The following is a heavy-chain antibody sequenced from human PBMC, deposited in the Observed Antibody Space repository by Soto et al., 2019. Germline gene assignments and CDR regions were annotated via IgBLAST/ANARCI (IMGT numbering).Heavy chain of an antibody. CDR3: ARGSQNFWMREDAFDI. CDR2: IHSSSRYI. D-gene: IGHD3-3*01. V-gene: IGHV3-21*01. Sequence: EVQLVESGGGQVKPGGSLRLSCAASGFSFSTYSMNWVRQAPGKGLEWVSSIHSSSRYIYYADSVKGRFTISRDNAKNSLFLQMGSLRAEDTAVYYCARGSQNFWMREDAFDIWGQGTMVSVSS. J-gene: IGHJ3*02. CDR1: GFSFSTYS.